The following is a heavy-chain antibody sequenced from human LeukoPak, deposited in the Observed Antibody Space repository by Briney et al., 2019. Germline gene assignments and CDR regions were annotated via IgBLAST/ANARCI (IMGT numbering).Heavy chain of an antibody. CDR2: IKSKTDGGTT. J-gene: IGHJ4*02. CDR3: THWSGYYTAHDY. V-gene: IGHV3-15*01. CDR1: GFTFSNAW. D-gene: IGHD3-3*01. Sequence: GGSLRLSCAASGFTFSNAWMSWVRQAPGKGLEWVGRIKSKTDGGTTDYAAPVKGRFTISRDDSKNTLYLQMNSLKTEDTAVYYCTHWSGYYTAHDYWGQGTLVTVSS.